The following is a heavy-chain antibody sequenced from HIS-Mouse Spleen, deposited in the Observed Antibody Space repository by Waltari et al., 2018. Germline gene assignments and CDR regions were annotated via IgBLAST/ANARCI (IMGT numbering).Heavy chain of an antibody. J-gene: IGHJ2*01. CDR2: IYYRWST. Sequence: QLQLQESGPGLVKPSETLSLTCTVSGGSISSSSYYWGWIRQPPGKGLEWIGSIYYRWSTYYNPSLKSRVTISVDTSKNQFSLKLSSVTAADTAVYYCAGEIPYSSSWYDWYFDLWGRGTLVTVSS. CDR1: GGSISSSSYY. CDR3: AGEIPYSSSWYDWYFDL. D-gene: IGHD6-13*01. V-gene: IGHV4-39*07.